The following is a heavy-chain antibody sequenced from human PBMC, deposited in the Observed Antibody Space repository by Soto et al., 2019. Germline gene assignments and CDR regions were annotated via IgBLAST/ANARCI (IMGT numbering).Heavy chain of an antibody. CDR2: IYYGGST. CDR3: ARNIGYCTSTTCHKPSDY. J-gene: IGHJ4*02. CDR1: GASISRSIYF. Sequence: QLQLQESGPGLVKASETLSLTCTVSGASISRSIYFWGWIRQPPGKGLEWIGSIYYGGSTYYNPSLKIRVTISADTSKNQFSLELSSVTAADTAVYFCARNIGYCTSTTCHKPSDYWGQGTLVTVSS. V-gene: IGHV4-39*01. D-gene: IGHD2-2*02.